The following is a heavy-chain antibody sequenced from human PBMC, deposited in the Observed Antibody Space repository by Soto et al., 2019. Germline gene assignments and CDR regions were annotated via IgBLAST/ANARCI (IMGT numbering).Heavy chain of an antibody. V-gene: IGHV4-59*01. CDR3: ARVPGRQQLGPPDY. Sequence: QVQLQESGPGLVKPSETLSLTCTVSGGSISTYYWTWIRQPPGQGLEWIGYVYYSGSSNYNPSLKSRVTISLDPSKNQFSLNLRSVTAADTAVYFCARVPGRQQLGPPDYWGQGALVTVSS. CDR2: VYYSGSS. D-gene: IGHD6-13*01. J-gene: IGHJ4*02. CDR1: GGSISTYY.